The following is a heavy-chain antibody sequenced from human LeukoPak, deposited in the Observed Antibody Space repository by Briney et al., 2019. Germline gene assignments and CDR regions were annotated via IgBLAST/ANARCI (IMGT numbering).Heavy chain of an antibody. J-gene: IGHJ4*02. V-gene: IGHV3-23*01. CDR2: MSGSGGST. Sequence: GGTLRLSCAASGFTFSSYGMSWVRQARGKGLEWVSAMSGSGGSTYYADSVKGRSTISRDDSKNTLYLQMNSLRAEDTAVYYCAKRTLGELSLVWGQGTLVTVSS. D-gene: IGHD3-16*02. CDR1: GFTFSSYG. CDR3: AKRTLGELSLV.